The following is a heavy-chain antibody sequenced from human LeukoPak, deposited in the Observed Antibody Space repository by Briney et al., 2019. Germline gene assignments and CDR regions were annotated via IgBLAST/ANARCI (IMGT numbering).Heavy chain of an antibody. CDR3: AKDDRPQGSSFDY. Sequence: GGSLRLSCATSGLTVSGIYMSWVRQAPGKGPEWVSVIFAGGSTYYTDSVKGRFSISRDDSWNTVYLQMNSLRAEDTAVYYCAKDDRPQGSSFDYWGQGTLVTVSS. V-gene: IGHV3-53*01. CDR2: IFAGGST. J-gene: IGHJ4*02. CDR1: GLTVSGIY. D-gene: IGHD6-13*01.